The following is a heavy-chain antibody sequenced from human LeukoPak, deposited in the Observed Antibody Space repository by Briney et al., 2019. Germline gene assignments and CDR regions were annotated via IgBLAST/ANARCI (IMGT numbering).Heavy chain of an antibody. CDR2: IYSGGST. Sequence: GGSLRLSCAASRFTVSSNYMSWVRQAPGKGLEWVSVIYSGGSTYYADSVKGRFTISRDNSKNTLYLQMNSLRAEDTAVYYCTRKAICSSGRCNTGDYWGQGTLVTVSS. CDR1: RFTVSSNY. V-gene: IGHV3-53*01. J-gene: IGHJ4*02. CDR3: TRKAICSSGRCNTGDY. D-gene: IGHD2-15*01.